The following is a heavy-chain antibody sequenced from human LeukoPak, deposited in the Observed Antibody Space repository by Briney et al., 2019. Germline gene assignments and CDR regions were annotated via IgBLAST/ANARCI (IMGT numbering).Heavy chain of an antibody. Sequence: GGSLRLSCAASGFTFSSYSMNWVRQAPGKGLEWVSSISSGSTYIYYADSMKGRFTISRDNAKNTLYLQMNSLRAEDTAVYYCSGHSIAAAGGFDYWGQGTLVTVSS. V-gene: IGHV3-21*01. J-gene: IGHJ4*02. CDR1: GFTFSSYS. CDR3: SGHSIAAAGGFDY. D-gene: IGHD6-13*01. CDR2: ISSGSTYI.